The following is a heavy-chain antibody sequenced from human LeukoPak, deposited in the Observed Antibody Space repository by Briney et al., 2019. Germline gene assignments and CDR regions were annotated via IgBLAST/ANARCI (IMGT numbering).Heavy chain of an antibody. J-gene: IGHJ4*02. Sequence: ASVKVSCKASGGTFTAYYIHWVRQAPGQGLEWMGWINPNSGGTEYAQKFQGRVTLTRDTSISTAYMELSRLRSDDTAVYYCASFYAPDRGIESQNLVTVYWGQGTLVSVSS. CDR3: ASFYAPDRGIESQNLVTVY. CDR2: INPNSGGT. V-gene: IGHV1-2*02. D-gene: IGHD2/OR15-2a*01. CDR1: GGTFTAYY.